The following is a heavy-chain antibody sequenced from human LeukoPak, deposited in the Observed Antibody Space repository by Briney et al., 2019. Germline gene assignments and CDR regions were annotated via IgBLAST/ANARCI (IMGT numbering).Heavy chain of an antibody. D-gene: IGHD3-22*01. CDR3: AREPPLITMIASGGFDI. J-gene: IGHJ3*02. V-gene: IGHV1-24*01. CDR1: GYTLTELS. CDR2: FDPEDGET. Sequence: GASVKVSCKVSGYTLTELSMHWVRQAPGKGLEWMGGFDPEDGETIYAQKFQGRLTMTRDTSTSTVYMELRSLRSEDTAVYYCAREPPLITMIASGGFDIWGQGTMVSVSS.